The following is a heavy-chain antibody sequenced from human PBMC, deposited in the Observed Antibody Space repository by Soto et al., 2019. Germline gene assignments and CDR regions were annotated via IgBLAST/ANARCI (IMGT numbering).Heavy chain of an antibody. CDR1: GGSISSSSYY. D-gene: IGHD3-22*01. V-gene: IGHV4-39*02. Sequence: SETLSLTCTVSGGSISSSSYYWGWIRQPPGKGLEWFGSIYYSGSTYYNPSLKSRVTISVDTSKNQFSLKLSSVTAADTAVYYCARDGYYDSSGYWPFYYYGMDVWGQGTTVTVSS. CDR3: ARDGYYDSSGYWPFYYYGMDV. CDR2: IYYSGST. J-gene: IGHJ6*02.